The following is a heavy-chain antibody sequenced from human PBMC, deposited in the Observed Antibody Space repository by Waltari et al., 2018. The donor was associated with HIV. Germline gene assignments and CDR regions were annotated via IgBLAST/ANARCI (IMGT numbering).Heavy chain of an antibody. CDR1: GGSISSSRHY. Sequence: QLQLQESGPGLVKPSETLSLTCIVSGGSISSSRHYWGWIRQPPGKGLEWLATISSSGSAFYNPSLKSLLTISVDTSKNRFSLRLSSVTAADTAVYYCARHLNHGHDYVWGSYRPFDYWGQGTLVTVSS. V-gene: IGHV4-39*01. CDR3: ARHLNHGHDYVWGSYRPFDY. CDR2: ISSSGSA. D-gene: IGHD3-16*02. J-gene: IGHJ4*02.